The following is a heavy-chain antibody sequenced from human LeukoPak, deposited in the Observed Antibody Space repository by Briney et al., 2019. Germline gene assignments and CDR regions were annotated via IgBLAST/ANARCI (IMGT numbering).Heavy chain of an antibody. V-gene: IGHV1-18*01. CDR2: ISAYNGNT. CDR1: GYTFTSYG. CDR3: ARGGQDDVDGNYDYVWVSPHDY. D-gene: IGHD3-16*01. Sequence: ASVKVSCKASGYTFTSYGISWVRQAPGQGLEWMGWISAYNGNTNYAQKLQGRVTMTTDTSTSTAYMELRSLRSDDTAVYYCARGGQDDVDGNYDYVWVSPHDYWGQGTLVTVSS. J-gene: IGHJ4*02.